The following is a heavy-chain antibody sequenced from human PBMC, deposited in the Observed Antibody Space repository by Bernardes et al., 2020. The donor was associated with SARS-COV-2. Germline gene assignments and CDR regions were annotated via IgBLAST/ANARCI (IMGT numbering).Heavy chain of an antibody. CDR2: ISSSSSYI. CDR3: ARDASYCSSTSCYPMGAFDI. CDR1: GFTFSSYS. Sequence: GGSLRLSCAASGFTFSSYSMNWVRQAPGKGLEWVSSISSSSSYIYYADSVKGRFTISRDNAKNSLYLQMNSLRAEDTAVYYCARDASYCSSTSCYPMGAFDIWGQGTMVTVSS. V-gene: IGHV3-21*01. J-gene: IGHJ3*02. D-gene: IGHD2-2*01.